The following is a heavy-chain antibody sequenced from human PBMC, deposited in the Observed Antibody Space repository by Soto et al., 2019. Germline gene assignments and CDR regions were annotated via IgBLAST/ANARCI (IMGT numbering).Heavy chain of an antibody. D-gene: IGHD1-26*01. V-gene: IGHV1-69*01. CDR3: ARGKVVGAARVAFDY. CDR2: SILIFGTA. J-gene: IGHJ4*02. Sequence: QVQLVQSGAEAKKPGSSVTVSCKASGGTFSSYAISWVRQAPGQGLEWMGGSILIFGTANYAQKFQGRVTITADESTSTAYRELSSLTSEDTAVYYCARGKVVGAARVAFDYWGQRPILTAAS. CDR1: GGTFSSYA.